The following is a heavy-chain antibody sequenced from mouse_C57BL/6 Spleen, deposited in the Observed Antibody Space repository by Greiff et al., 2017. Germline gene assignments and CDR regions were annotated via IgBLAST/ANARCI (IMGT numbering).Heavy chain of an antibody. CDR3: ARYGSSLAWFAY. CDR2: INPSNGGT. Sequence: QVQLKQPGTELVKPGASVKLSCKASGYTFTSYWMHWVKQRPGQGLEWIGNINPSNGGTNYNEKFKSKATLTVDKSSSTAYMQRSSLTSEDSAVYYCARYGSSLAWFAYWGQGTLVTVSA. V-gene: IGHV1-53*01. CDR1: GYTFTSYW. J-gene: IGHJ3*01. D-gene: IGHD1-1*01.